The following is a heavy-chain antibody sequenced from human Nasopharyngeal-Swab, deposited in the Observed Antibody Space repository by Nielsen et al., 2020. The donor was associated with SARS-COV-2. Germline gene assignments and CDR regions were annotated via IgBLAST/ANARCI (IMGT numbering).Heavy chain of an antibody. CDR3: AKSLRSATGHYYYYYMDV. CDR2: ISGSGGST. V-gene: IGHV3-23*01. CDR1: GFTFSSYA. Sequence: GESLKISCAASGFTFSSYAMSWVRQAPGKGLEWVSAISGSGGSTYYADSVKGRFTISRDNSKNTLYLQMNSLRAEDTAVHYCAKSLRSATGHYYYYYMDVWGKGTTVTVSS. D-gene: IGHD1-14*01. J-gene: IGHJ6*03.